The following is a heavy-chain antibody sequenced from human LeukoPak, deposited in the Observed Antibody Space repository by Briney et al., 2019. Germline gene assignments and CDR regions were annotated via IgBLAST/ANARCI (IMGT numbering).Heavy chain of an antibody. J-gene: IGHJ3*02. D-gene: IGHD6-19*01. CDR3: ARRGGSSGWGAFDI. CDR2: IYDSGTT. CDR1: GFTVSSNY. Sequence: GGSLRLSCATSGFTVSSNYMSWVRQAPGKGLEWVSVIYDSGTTYYADSVKGRFTISRDNSKNTLSLQMSSLRVEDTAIYYCARRGGSSGWGAFDIWGQGTIVTVSS. V-gene: IGHV3-53*01.